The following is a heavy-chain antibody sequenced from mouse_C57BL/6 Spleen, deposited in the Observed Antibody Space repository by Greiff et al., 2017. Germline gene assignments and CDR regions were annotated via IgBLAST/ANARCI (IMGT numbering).Heavy chain of an antibody. D-gene: IGHD2-4*01. CDR2: IFPGNSDT. J-gene: IGHJ1*03. CDR1: GYTFTSYW. V-gene: IGHV1-5*01. Sequence: EVKLMESGTVLARPGASVKMSCTTSGYTFTSYWMHWVTQRPGQGLEWIGAIFPGNSDTSYNQKFKGKAKLTAVTSASTAYMELSSLTNEDSAVYYCTPIYYDYGNWYFDVWGTGTTVTVSS. CDR3: TPIYYDYGNWYFDV.